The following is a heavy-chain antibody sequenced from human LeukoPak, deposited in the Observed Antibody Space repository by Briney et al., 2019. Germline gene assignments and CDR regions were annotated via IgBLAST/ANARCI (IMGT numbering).Heavy chain of an antibody. D-gene: IGHD3-3*01. CDR1: GFTFRNFG. CDR3: ARDRFGNSLPNDC. Sequence: PGGSLRLSCTASGFTFRNFGMHWVHQAPGKGLEWVAVMLYDGTNQYYADSVKGRFTISRDNSKSTLFLQMNSLRAEDTAVYYCARDRFGNSLPNDCWGQGTLVTVSS. CDR2: MLYDGTNQ. V-gene: IGHV3-33*01. J-gene: IGHJ4*02.